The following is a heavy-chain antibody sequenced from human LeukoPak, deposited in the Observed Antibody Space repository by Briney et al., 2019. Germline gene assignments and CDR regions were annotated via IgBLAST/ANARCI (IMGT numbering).Heavy chain of an antibody. CDR1: GYTFTGYY. D-gene: IGHD2-2*01. V-gene: IGHV1-2*06. J-gene: IGHJ6*03. CDR3: ARESVPAAMRGYYYYYVDV. Sequence: ASVKVSCKASGYTFTGYYMHWVRQAPGQGLEWMGRINPNSGGTNYAQKFQGGVTMTMDTSISTAYMELSRLRSDDTAVYYCARESVPAAMRGYYYYYVDVWGKGTTVTVSS. CDR2: INPNSGGT.